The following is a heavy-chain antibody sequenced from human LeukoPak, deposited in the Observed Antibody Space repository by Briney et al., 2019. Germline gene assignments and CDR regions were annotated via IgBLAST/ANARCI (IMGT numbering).Heavy chain of an antibody. V-gene: IGHV4-34*01. CDR3: ASADSGSYQNY. J-gene: IGHJ4*02. CDR1: GGSFSGYY. D-gene: IGHD1-26*01. CDR2: INHSGST. Sequence: SETLSLTCAVYGGSFSGYYWSWIRQPPGKGLEWIGEINHSGSTNYNPSLKSRVTISVDTSKNQFSLKLSSVTAADTAVYYCASADSGSYQNYWGQGSLVTVSS.